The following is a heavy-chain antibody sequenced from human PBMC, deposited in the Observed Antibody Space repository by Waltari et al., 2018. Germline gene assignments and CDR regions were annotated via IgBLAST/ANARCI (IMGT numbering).Heavy chain of an antibody. J-gene: IGHJ6*02. Sequence: QVQLVQSGAEVKKPGASVKVSCKASGYTFTSYDINWVRQATGQGLEWMGIINPSGGSTSYAQKFQGRVTMTRDTSTSTVYMELSSLRSEDTAVYYCARSSWFGEYDYYYGMDVWGQGTTVTVSS. CDR2: INPSGGST. D-gene: IGHD3-10*01. CDR3: ARSSWFGEYDYYYGMDV. CDR1: GYTFTSYD. V-gene: IGHV1-46*01.